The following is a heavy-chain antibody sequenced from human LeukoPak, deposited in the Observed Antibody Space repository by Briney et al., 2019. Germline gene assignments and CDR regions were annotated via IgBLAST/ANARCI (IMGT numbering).Heavy chain of an antibody. CDR3: ARTVTGDWFDP. CDR1: GLNFNNAW. CDR2: IYSGGST. J-gene: IGHJ5*02. D-gene: IGHD4-17*01. Sequence: PGGSLRLSCAASGLNFNNAWMSWVRQAPGKGLEWVSVIYSGGSTYYADSVKGRFTISRDNSKNTLYLQMNSLRAEDTAVYSCARTVTGDWFDPWGQGTLVTVSS. V-gene: IGHV3-53*01.